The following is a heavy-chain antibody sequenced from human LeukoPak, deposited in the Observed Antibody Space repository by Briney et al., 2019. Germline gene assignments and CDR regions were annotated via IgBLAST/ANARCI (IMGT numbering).Heavy chain of an antibody. V-gene: IGHV1-69*06. CDR3: ATDHEYSSSWYVPDGDAFDI. D-gene: IGHD6-13*01. Sequence: SVKVSCKASGGTFSSYAISWVRQAPGQGLEWMGGIIPIFGTANYAQKFQGRVTMTEDTSTDTAYMELSSLRSEDTAVYYCATDHEYSSSWYVPDGDAFDIWGQGTMVTVSS. J-gene: IGHJ3*02. CDR1: GGTFSSYA. CDR2: IIPIFGTA.